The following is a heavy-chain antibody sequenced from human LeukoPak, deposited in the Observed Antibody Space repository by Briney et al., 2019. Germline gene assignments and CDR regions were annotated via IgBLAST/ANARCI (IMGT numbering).Heavy chain of an antibody. V-gene: IGHV3-15*01. CDR1: GFNFNDAW. CDR2: LKSKGGGETA. Sequence: GGSLRLSCATSGFNFNDAWMSWVRQAPGGGLEWVGRLKSKGGGETADYGAAVKGRFTISRDNSKNTLYLQMNSLRAEDTAVYYCAKNKAVAGTFDYWGQGTLVTVSS. CDR3: AKNKAVAGTFDY. J-gene: IGHJ4*02. D-gene: IGHD6-19*01.